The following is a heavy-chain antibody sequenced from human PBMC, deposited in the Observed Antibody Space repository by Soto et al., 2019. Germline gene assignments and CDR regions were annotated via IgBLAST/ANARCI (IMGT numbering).Heavy chain of an antibody. CDR1: GGTFSSYA. CDR3: ARASCSSTSCYLPLTAIDY. Sequence: GASVKVSCKASGGTFSSYAISWVRQAPGQGLEWMGGIIPIFGTANYAQKFQGRVTITADESTSTAYMELSSLRSEDTAVYYCARASCSSTSCYLPLTAIDYWGQGTLVTVSS. V-gene: IGHV1-69*13. D-gene: IGHD2-2*01. J-gene: IGHJ4*02. CDR2: IIPIFGTA.